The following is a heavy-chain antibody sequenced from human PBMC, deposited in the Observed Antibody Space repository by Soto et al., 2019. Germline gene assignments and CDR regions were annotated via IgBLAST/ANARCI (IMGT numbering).Heavy chain of an antibody. V-gene: IGHV1-2*02. Sequence: ASVKVSCKASGYTFSSYYIHWLRQAPGQGLEWMGWINPNSGGTNYAQKFQGRVTVTRDTPTSTAYMELSSLRSEDTAVYYCARGYSGYYGMDVWGQGTTVTVS. J-gene: IGHJ6*02. D-gene: IGHD1-26*01. CDR2: INPNSGGT. CDR3: ARGYSGYYGMDV. CDR1: GYTFSSYY.